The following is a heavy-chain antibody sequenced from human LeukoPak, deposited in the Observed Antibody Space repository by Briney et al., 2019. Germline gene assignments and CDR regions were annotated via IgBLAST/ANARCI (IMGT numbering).Heavy chain of an antibody. D-gene: IGHD3-10*01. CDR2: NK. Sequence: GGSLRLSCGASGFSFSSFAMHWVRQAPGKGLEWVAVNKYYADSVKGRFTISRDNSKNTVYLQMNSLGAEDTAVYYCAKGSGGYSGSGSPHFDSWGQGTLVAVSS. J-gene: IGHJ4*02. V-gene: IGHV3-33*06. CDR1: GFSFSSFA. CDR3: AKGSGGYSGSGSPHFDS.